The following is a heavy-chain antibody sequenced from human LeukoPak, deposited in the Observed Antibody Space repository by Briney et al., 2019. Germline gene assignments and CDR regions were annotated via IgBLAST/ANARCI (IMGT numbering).Heavy chain of an antibody. CDR2: TYYRAKGYN. J-gene: IGHJ6*03. CDR3: ARDARNWNWPYYYMDV. CDR1: GDGVSSNTAG. Sequence: SQTLLLTCAISGDGVSSNTAGWSWISQSPSRGLECLGRTYYRAKGYNDDAGSVKSRITINADTSKNQFSLQLNSVTPEDTAVYYCARDARNWNWPYYYMDVWGKGTTVTVSS. V-gene: IGHV6-1*01. D-gene: IGHD1-7*01.